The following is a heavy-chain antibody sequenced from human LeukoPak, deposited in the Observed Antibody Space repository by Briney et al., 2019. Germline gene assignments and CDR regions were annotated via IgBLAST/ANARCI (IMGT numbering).Heavy chain of an antibody. CDR3: AKAPITMVRGVISPQGVFDY. D-gene: IGHD3-10*01. J-gene: IGHJ4*02. Sequence: GGSLRLSCAASGFTFSSYAMSWVRQAPGKGLEWVSAISGSGGSTYYADSVKGRFTSSRDNSKNTLYLQMNSLRAEDTAVYYCAKAPITMVRGVISPQGVFDYWGQGTLVTVSS. V-gene: IGHV3-23*01. CDR2: ISGSGGST. CDR1: GFTFSSYA.